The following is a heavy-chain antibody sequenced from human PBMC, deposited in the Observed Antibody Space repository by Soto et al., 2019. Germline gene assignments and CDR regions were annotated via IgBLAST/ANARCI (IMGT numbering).Heavy chain of an antibody. CDR3: ARDRRYSSGWYSFDP. CDR1: GGSVSSGSYY. V-gene: IGHV4-61*01. CDR2: IYYSGST. Sequence: SETLSLTCTVSGGSVSSGSYYWSWIRQPPGKGLEWIGYIYYSGSTNYNPSLKSRVTISVDTSKNQFSLKLSSVTAADTAVYYCARDRRYSSGWYSFDPWGQGTLVTVSS. J-gene: IGHJ5*02. D-gene: IGHD6-19*01.